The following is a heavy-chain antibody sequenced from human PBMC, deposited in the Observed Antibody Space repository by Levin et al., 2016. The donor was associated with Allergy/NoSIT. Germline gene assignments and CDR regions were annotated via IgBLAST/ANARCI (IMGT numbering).Heavy chain of an antibody. Sequence: RQAPGKGLEWIGYIYYSGSTNYNPSLKSRVTISVDTSKNQFSLKLSSVTAADTAVYYCARTLTAIRYFQHWGQGTLVTVSS. CDR2: IYYSGST. V-gene: IGHV4-34*01. D-gene: IGHD2-21*02. J-gene: IGHJ1*01. CDR3: ARTLTAIRYFQH.